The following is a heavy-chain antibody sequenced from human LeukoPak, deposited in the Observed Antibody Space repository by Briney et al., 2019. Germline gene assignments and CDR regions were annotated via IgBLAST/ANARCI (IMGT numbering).Heavy chain of an antibody. CDR1: GFTFSSAW. CDR3: TTEVIVVVTATDDY. J-gene: IGHJ4*02. V-gene: IGHV3-15*01. Sequence: GGSLRLSCAASGFTFSSAWMSWVRQAPGKGLEWVGRIKSKTDGGTTDYAAPVKGRFTISRDDSKKTLYLQMNSLKTEDTAVYYCTTEVIVVVTATDDYWGQGTLVTVSS. CDR2: IKSKTDGGTT. D-gene: IGHD2-21*02.